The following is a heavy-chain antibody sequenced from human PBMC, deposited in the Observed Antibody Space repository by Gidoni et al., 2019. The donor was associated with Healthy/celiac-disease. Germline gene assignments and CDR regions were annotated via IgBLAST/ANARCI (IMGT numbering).Heavy chain of an antibody. V-gene: IGHV1-69*01. D-gene: IGHD3-22*01. CDR3: ARKPDYYDSSEGDAFDI. J-gene: IGHJ3*02. CDR2: IIPIFGTA. Sequence: QVQLVQSGAEVKKPGSSVKVSCKASGGTFRSYAISWVRQAPGQGLEWMGGIIPIFGTANYAQKFQGRVTITADESTSTAYMELSSLRSEDTAVYYCARKPDYYDSSEGDAFDIWGQGTMVTVSS. CDR1: GGTFRSYA.